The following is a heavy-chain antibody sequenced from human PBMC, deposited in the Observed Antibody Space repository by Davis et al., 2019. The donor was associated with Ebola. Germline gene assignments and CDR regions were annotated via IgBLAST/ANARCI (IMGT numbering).Heavy chain of an antibody. CDR3: ARVRGSGSYGFWFDP. J-gene: IGHJ5*02. CDR2: INHSGST. D-gene: IGHD3-10*01. CDR1: GGSFSGYY. V-gene: IGHV4-34*01. Sequence: SETLSLTCAVYGGSFSGYYWSWIRQPPGKGLEWIGEINHSGSTNYNPSLKSRVTISVDTPNNQFTLKLSSVTAADTAVYSCARVRGSGSYGFWFDPWGQGTLVTVSS.